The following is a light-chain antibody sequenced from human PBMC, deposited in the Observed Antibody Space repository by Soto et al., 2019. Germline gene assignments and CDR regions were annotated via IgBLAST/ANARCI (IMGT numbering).Light chain of an antibody. CDR2: RNN. Sequence: QSVLTQPPSASGTPGPGVTISCSGSSSNIGRNYVSWYQQLPGPAPKLLIYRNNQRPSGVPDLCSGCKSGTSASLAISGRRSADEADYYCAAWEDSRSGVVFGGGTQRTVL. V-gene: IGLV1-47*01. J-gene: IGLJ2*01. CDR1: SSNIGRNY. CDR3: AAWEDSRSGVV.